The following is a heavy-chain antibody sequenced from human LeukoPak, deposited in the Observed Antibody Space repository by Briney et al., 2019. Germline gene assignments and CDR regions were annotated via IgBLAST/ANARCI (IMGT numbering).Heavy chain of an antibody. CDR1: GGSIRSDY. V-gene: IGHV4-59*01. J-gene: IGHJ1*01. CDR2: VHHSGTT. Sequence: SETLSLTCSVSGGSIRSDYWSWLSQPPGKGLEWIGYVHHSGTTNYNPSLKSRVTISLDTSKNQFSLKLSSVTAADTAVYYCASLAVAGKASEYFQHWGQGTLVTVSS. CDR3: ASLAVAGKASEYFQH. D-gene: IGHD6-13*01.